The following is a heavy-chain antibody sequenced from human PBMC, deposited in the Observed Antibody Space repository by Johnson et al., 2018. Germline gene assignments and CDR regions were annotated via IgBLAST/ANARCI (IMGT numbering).Heavy chain of an antibody. CDR3: ARSVAFDL. Sequence: QLQESGGGLVQPGRSLTLSCAASGFTFGNYAMHWVRQAPGKGLEWVSGISWSRGNIGYADSVKGRFTISRDNAKNSLYLQMNSLRAEDMAVYYCARSVAFDLWGQGTMVTISS. CDR2: ISWSRGNI. D-gene: IGHD4-17*01. J-gene: IGHJ3*01. V-gene: IGHV3-9*03. CDR1: GFTFGNYA.